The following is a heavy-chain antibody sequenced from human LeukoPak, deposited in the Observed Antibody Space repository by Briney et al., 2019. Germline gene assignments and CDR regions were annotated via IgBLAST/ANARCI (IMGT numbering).Heavy chain of an antibody. J-gene: IGHJ6*02. V-gene: IGHV3-33*08. CDR3: ARDTLSMGATTEYYYYGMDV. CDR1: GFTFSSYA. Sequence: PGGSLRLSCAASGFTFSSYAMHWVRQAPGKGLEWVAVIWYDGSNKYYADSVKGRFTISRDNSKNTLYLQMNSLRAEDTAVYYCARDTLSMGATTEYYYYGMDVWGQGTTVTVSS. D-gene: IGHD1-26*01. CDR2: IWYDGSNK.